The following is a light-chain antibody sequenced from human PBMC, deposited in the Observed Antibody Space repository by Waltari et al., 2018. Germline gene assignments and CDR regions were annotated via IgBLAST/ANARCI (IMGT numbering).Light chain of an antibody. CDR2: WAS. CDR1: QNIMYSSNNQNF. V-gene: IGKV4-1*01. J-gene: IGKJ3*01. CDR3: QQYFVTPFT. Sequence: DIVMTQSPDSLAVSLGERATINCRSSQNIMYSSNNQNFLAWYQQKPGQPPKLLIYWASTRQSGVPDRFTGSWSGTNFTLTISSLQPEDVATYYCQQYFVTPFTFGPGTKVEVK.